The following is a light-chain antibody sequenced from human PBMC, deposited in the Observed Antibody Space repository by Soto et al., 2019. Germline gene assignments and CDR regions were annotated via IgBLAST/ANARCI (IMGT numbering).Light chain of an antibody. CDR2: CAS. CDR1: RTISRN. V-gene: IGKV3-15*01. J-gene: IGKJ4*01. Sequence: EMVMTQSPVTLSGSPGERVTLSCRASRTISRNLAWYQQKPGQAPRLLIYCASTRATGIPYRFSGSGSGTEFTLTINSLQSEDFAMYYCQPHNNWPVVTFGGGTRVEIK. CDR3: QPHNNWPVVT.